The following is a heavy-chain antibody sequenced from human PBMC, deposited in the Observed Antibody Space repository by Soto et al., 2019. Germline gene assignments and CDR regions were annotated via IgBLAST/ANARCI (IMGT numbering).Heavy chain of an antibody. CDR2: ISISGTTI. CDR1: GFTLSDYY. J-gene: IGHJ4*02. D-gene: IGHD3-22*01. V-gene: IGHV3-11*01. CDR3: ARFRGGGYYNF. Sequence: QVQLVESGGGLVKPGGSLRLSCAASGFTLSDYYMTWIRQAPGKGLEWVSDISISGTTIHYADSVRGRFTISRDNAKNSLWLQMITLRAEDTAVYYCARFRGGGYYNFWCQGTLVTVSS.